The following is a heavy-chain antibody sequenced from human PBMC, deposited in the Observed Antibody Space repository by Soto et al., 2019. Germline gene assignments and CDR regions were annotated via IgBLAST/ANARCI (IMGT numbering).Heavy chain of an antibody. J-gene: IGHJ3*01. Sequence: GGSLRLSCAASGFTFTTFWMTWVRQAPGNRLEWVANMNADESARGYVDSVKGRFTISRDNAKNSLYLQMNSLRVEDTAVYYCVRYPRFGAFDVWGPGTMVTVSS. V-gene: IGHV3-7*01. CDR2: MNADESAR. D-gene: IGHD3-3*01. CDR1: GFTFTTFW. CDR3: VRYPRFGAFDV.